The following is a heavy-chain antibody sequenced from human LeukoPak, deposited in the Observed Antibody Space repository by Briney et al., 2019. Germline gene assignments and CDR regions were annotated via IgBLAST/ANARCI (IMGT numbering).Heavy chain of an antibody. CDR3: ARVLSRRSSVDY. V-gene: IGHV4-39*07. CDR2: INHSGST. Sequence: SETLSLTCTVSGGSISSSSYYWNWIRQPPGKGLEWIGEINHSGSTNYNPSLKSRVTISVDTSRNQFSLKLSSVTAANTAVYYCARVLSRRSSVDYWGQGTLVTVSS. J-gene: IGHJ4*02. CDR1: GGSISSSSYY. D-gene: IGHD6-6*01.